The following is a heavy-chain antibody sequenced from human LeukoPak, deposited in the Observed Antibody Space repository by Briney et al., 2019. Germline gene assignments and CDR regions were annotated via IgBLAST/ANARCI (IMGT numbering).Heavy chain of an antibody. CDR2: VTTSGGST. CDR3: AKDHYVSGRYDAVDI. D-gene: IGHD3-10*01. J-gene: IGHJ3*02. Sequence: GGSLRLSCAASGFTFSSYAMSWDRQAPGQGLQWVSCVTTSGGSTSYADSVKGRFTISRDNANNTLYLQMNSLRAEDTAVYYCAKDHYVSGRYDAVDIWGQGTMVTVSS. V-gene: IGHV3-23*01. CDR1: GFTFSSYA.